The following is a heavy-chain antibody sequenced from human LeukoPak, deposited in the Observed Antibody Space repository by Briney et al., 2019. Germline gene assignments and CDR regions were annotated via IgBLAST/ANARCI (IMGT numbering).Heavy chain of an antibody. CDR3: ARCLRFLECPPVD. D-gene: IGHD3-3*01. J-gene: IGHJ4*02. V-gene: IGHV1-18*01. CDR1: GYTFTSYG. CDR2: ISAYNGNT. Sequence: ASVKVSCKASGYTFTSYGISWVRQAPGQGLAWMGWISAYNGNTNYAQKPQGSVNMTTDTSTRTAYMELRSLRSDDTAVYYCARCLRFLECPPVDWGQGTLVTVSS.